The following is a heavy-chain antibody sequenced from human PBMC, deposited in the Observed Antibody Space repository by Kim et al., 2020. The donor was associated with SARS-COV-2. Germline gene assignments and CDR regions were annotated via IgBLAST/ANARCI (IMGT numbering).Heavy chain of an antibody. V-gene: IGHV3-64D*09. J-gene: IGHJ4*02. Sequence: GGSLRLSCSASGFTFSSYAMHWVRQAPGKGLEYVSTISSDGGSTYYADSVKGRFTISRDNSKNILFLQMSSLRPEDTALFYCVKDRCTGGSLLPDYWGQG. CDR2: ISSDGGST. D-gene: IGHD2-15*01. CDR3: VKDRCTGGSLLPDY. CDR1: GFTFSSYA.